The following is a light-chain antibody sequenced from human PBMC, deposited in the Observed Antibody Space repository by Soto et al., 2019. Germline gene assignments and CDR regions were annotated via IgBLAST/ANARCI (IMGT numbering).Light chain of an antibody. V-gene: IGKV1-5*03. Sequence: EIQMTQSPSTLSASVGDRVTITCRASQSISSWFAWYQQKPGKAPKLLIYKASSLESGVPSRFSGSGSGTEFTLTISSLQPDDFATYYCQQYDTYWTFGQGTKVDI. CDR1: QSISSW. J-gene: IGKJ1*01. CDR3: QQYDTYWT. CDR2: KAS.